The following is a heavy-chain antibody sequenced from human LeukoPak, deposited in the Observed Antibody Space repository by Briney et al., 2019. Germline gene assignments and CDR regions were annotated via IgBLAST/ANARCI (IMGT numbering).Heavy chain of an antibody. CDR3: ARTFGLLHGRYYFDY. Sequence: GGSLRLSCAASGFTFSDYYMSCIRQAPGKGLEWVSYISSSGSTIYYADSVKGRFTISRDNAKNSLYLQMNSLRAEDTAVYYCARTFGLLHGRYYFDYWGQGTLVTVSS. J-gene: IGHJ4*02. V-gene: IGHV3-11*04. D-gene: IGHD2-15*01. CDR1: GFTFSDYY. CDR2: ISSSGSTI.